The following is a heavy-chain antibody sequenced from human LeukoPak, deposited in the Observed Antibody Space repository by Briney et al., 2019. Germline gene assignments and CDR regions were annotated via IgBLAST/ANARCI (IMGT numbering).Heavy chain of an antibody. J-gene: IGHJ5*02. Sequence: PSETLSLTCAVYGGSFSGYYWSWIRQPPGKGLEWIGEINHSGSTNYNPSLKSRVTISVDTSKNQFSLKLSSVTAADTAVYYCARRRVSMVRGVIRGYNWFDPWGQGTLVTVSS. CDR3: ARRRVSMVRGVIRGYNWFDP. D-gene: IGHD3-10*01. CDR1: GGSFSGYY. V-gene: IGHV4-34*01. CDR2: INHSGST.